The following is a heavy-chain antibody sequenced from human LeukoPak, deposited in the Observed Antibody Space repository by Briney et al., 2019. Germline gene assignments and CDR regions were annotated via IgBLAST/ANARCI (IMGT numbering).Heavy chain of an antibody. CDR2: INHSGST. CDR3: ARIGYCSSTSCYTTDV. D-gene: IGHD2-2*02. J-gene: IGHJ6*02. V-gene: IGHV4-34*01. CDR1: GGSFSGYY. Sequence: PSETLSLTCAVYGGSFSGYYWSWIRQPPGKGLEWIGEINHSGSTNYNPSLKSRVTISVDTSKKQFSLKLSSVTAADTAVYYCARIGYCSSTSCYTTDVWGQGTTVTVSS.